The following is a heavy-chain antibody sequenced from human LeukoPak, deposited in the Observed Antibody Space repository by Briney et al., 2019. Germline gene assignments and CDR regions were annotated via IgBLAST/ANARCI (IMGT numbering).Heavy chain of an antibody. D-gene: IGHD6-13*01. CDR3: TTGSISGIFGY. CDR1: GLTFSDSA. CDR2: IREKADSYAT. V-gene: IGHV3-73*01. J-gene: IGHJ4*02. Sequence: PGGSLRLSCAASGLTFSDSAIHWVRQASGKGLEWAGRIREKADSYATAYAASVKGRFTVSRDDSKNTAYLQMNSLKTDDTAVYYCTTGSISGIFGYWGQGILVTVSS.